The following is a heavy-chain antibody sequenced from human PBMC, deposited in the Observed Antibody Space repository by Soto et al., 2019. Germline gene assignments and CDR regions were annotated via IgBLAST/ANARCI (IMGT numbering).Heavy chain of an antibody. D-gene: IGHD4-17*01. J-gene: IGHJ3*02. CDR1: GFTFSSYG. CDR2: ISYDGSNK. Sequence: SLRLSCAASGFTFSSYGMHWFRQAPGKGLEWVAVISYDGSNKYYADSVKGRFTISRDNSKNTLYLQMNSLRAEDTAVYYCAKDPYGDYVGAFDICGRGTMVIVSS. CDR3: AKDPYGDYVGAFDI. V-gene: IGHV3-30*18.